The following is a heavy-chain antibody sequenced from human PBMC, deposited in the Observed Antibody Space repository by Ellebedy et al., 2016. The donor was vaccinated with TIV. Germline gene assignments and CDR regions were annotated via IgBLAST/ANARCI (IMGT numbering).Heavy chain of an antibody. D-gene: IGHD3-16*02. J-gene: IGHJ4*02. Sequence: AASVKVSCQASVYTFTSYGISWVRQAPGQGLAWMGWISAYYGNTNYAQKLQGRVTMTTDTSTSTAYMELRSLRSDDTAVYYCARDQGDDYVWGSYLDYWGQGTLVTVSS. V-gene: IGHV1-18*01. CDR3: ARDQGDDYVWGSYLDY. CDR1: VYTFTSYG. CDR2: ISAYYGNT.